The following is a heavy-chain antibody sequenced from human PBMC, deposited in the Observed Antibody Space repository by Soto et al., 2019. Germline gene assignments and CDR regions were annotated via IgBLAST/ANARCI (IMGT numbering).Heavy chain of an antibody. CDR2: IYYSGST. CDR1: GGSISSGGYY. D-gene: IGHD6-19*01. Sequence: SETLSLTCTVSGGSISSGGYYWSWIRQHPGKGLEWIGYIYYSGSTYYNPSLKSRVTISVDTSKNQFSLKLSSVTAAVTAVYYCARDVAGTFAVDYWGQGTLVTVSS. V-gene: IGHV4-31*03. J-gene: IGHJ4*02. CDR3: ARDVAGTFAVDY.